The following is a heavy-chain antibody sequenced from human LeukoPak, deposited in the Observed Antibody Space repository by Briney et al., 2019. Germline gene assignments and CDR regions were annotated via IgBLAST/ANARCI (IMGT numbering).Heavy chain of an antibody. J-gene: IGHJ4*02. Sequence: GGSLRLPCAASGFTFSSYAMSWVRQAPGKGLEWVSAISGSGGSTYHADSVKSRFTISRDNSKNTLYLQMNSLRAEDTAVYYCAKDSSGYYWVNYYFDYWGQGTLVTVSS. CDR2: ISGSGGST. CDR1: GFTFSSYA. V-gene: IGHV3-23*01. D-gene: IGHD3-22*01. CDR3: AKDSSGYYWVNYYFDY.